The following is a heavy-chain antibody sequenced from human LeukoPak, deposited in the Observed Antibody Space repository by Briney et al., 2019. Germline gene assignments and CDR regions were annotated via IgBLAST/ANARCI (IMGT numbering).Heavy chain of an antibody. D-gene: IGHD6-19*01. CDR2: INPNSGGT. J-gene: IGHJ4*02. Sequence: ASVNVSFKASGYTFTVYDMHWVRQAPAQGLEWMGWINPNSGGTNYAQKFQGRVTMTRDTSISTAYMELSRLRSDDTAVYYCARGPYIAVAGTGKYYFDYWGQGTLITVSS. CDR1: GYTFTVYD. CDR3: ARGPYIAVAGTGKYYFDY. V-gene: IGHV1-2*02.